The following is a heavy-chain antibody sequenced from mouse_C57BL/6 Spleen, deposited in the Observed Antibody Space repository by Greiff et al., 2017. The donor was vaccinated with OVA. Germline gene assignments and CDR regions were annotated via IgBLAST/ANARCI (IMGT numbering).Heavy chain of an antibody. CDR2: IDPSDSET. CDR1: GYTFTSYW. Sequence: QVQLQQPGAELVRPGSSVKLSCKASGYTFTSYWMHWVKQRPIQGLEWIGNIDPSDSETHYNQKFKDKATLTVDKSSSTAYMQLSSLTSEDSAVYYCAIAVNWDRYFDYWGQGTTLTVSS. D-gene: IGHD4-1*01. CDR3: AIAVNWDRYFDY. V-gene: IGHV1-52*01. J-gene: IGHJ2*01.